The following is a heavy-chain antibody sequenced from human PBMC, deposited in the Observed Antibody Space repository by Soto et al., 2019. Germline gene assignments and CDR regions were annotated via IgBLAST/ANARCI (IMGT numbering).Heavy chain of an antibody. J-gene: IGHJ2*01. Sequence: PSETLSLTCVVSGGSINNDDFYWSWLRQTPGKGLQWIGYVYYSGSSDCIPSLKSRLSMSIDKSKNQFTLKLSSVTAADTAIYYCARMSYYYDKWYFDLWGRGTLVTVSS. D-gene: IGHD3-22*01. CDR2: VYYSGSS. V-gene: IGHV4-30-4*01. CDR3: ARMSYYYDKWYFDL. CDR1: GGSINNDDFY.